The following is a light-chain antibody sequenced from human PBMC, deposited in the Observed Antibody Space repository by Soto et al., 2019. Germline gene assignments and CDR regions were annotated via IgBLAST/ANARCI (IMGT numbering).Light chain of an antibody. CDR1: QSVNRK. CDR3: QHYNSSSEA. CDR2: GAS. Sequence: EILMTQSPATLSVSLGERSTLSCTASQSVNRKLAWYQQKPGQAPRLLIYGASTRATGIPARFSGSGSGTELTITISSLQYGDFATYYCQHYNSSSEAFGQGTKVDIK. V-gene: IGKV3-15*01. J-gene: IGKJ1*01.